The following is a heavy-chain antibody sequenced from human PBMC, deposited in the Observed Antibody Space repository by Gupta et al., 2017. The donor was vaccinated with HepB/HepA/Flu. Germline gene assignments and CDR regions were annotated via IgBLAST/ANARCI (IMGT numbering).Heavy chain of an antibody. CDR2: IWYDGSNK. J-gene: IGHJ4*02. CDR1: GFPFSSYG. V-gene: IGHV3-33*01. Sequence: QVQLVESGGGVVQPGRSLRLSCAASGFPFSSYGMHWVRRAPGKGLEWVAVIWYDGSNKYYADSVKGRFTISRDNSKNTLYLQMNSLRAEDTAVYYCARGPPLLWFGEFNFDYWGQGTLVTVSS. D-gene: IGHD3-10*01. CDR3: ARGPPLLWFGEFNFDY.